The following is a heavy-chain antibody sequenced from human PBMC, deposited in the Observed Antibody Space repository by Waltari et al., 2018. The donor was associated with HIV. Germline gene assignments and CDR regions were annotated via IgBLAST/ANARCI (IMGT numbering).Heavy chain of an antibody. J-gene: IGHJ4*02. Sequence: QVQLQQWGAGLLKPSATLSLTCAVYGGSFSGSYWSWIRQPPGRGMEWIGEINHSGSTNDNPALKSRVTISVDTSNDQFSLKLSSVTAADTAVYYCARKVLNYYDSSGSPYYFDDWGQGTLVTVSS. CDR2: INHSGST. V-gene: IGHV4-34*01. CDR1: GGSFSGSY. D-gene: IGHD3-22*01. CDR3: ARKVLNYYDSSGSPYYFDD.